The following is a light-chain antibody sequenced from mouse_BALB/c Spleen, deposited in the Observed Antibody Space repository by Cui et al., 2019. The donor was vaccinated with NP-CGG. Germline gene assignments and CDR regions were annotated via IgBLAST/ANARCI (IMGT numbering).Light chain of an antibody. CDR1: TGAVTTSNY. J-gene: IGLJ1*01. V-gene: IGLV1*01. CDR3: ALWYSNHWV. Sequence: QAVVTQESALTTSPGETVTLTCRSSTGAVTTSNYANWVQEKPDHLFTGLIGGTNNRAPGVPARFSGSLIGDKAALTITGAQTEDEAIYFCALWYSNHWVFRGGTQLTFL. CDR2: GTN.